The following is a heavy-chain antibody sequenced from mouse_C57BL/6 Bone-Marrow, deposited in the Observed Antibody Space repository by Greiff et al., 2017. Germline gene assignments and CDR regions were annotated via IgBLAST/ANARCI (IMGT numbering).Heavy chain of an antibody. V-gene: IGHV1-76*01. D-gene: IGHD3-1*01. CDR1: GYTFTDYY. Sequence: QVQLKESGAELVRPGASVKLSCKASGYTFTDYYINWVKQRPGQGLEWIGRIYPGSGNTYYNEKFKGKATLTAEKSSSTAYMQLSSLTSEDSAVYVCAREGVSGGYAMDYWGQGTSVTVSS. CDR3: AREGVSGGYAMDY. CDR2: IYPGSGNT. J-gene: IGHJ4*01.